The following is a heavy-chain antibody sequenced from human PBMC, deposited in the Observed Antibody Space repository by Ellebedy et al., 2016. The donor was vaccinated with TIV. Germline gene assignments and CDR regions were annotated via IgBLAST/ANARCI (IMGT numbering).Heavy chain of an antibody. D-gene: IGHD2-8*02. V-gene: IGHV4-31*03. CDR1: GGSISSGNYY. J-gene: IGHJ6*03. CDR2: MFFSGST. CDR3: ARGAVVPAILGPPHYHHYMDV. Sequence: SETLSLXXTVSGGSISSGNYYWSWIRQHPGKGLEWIGYMFFSGSTFYNPSLKSRVTISIDTSKNQFSLQLSSVTAADTAVYYCARGAVVPAILGPPHYHHYMDVWGKGTTVTVSS.